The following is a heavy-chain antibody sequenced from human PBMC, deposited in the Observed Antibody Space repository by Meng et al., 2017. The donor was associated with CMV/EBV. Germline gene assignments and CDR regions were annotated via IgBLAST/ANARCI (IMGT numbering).Heavy chain of an antibody. Sequence: SETLSLTCTVSGGSISSSSYYWGWIRQPPGKGLEWIGSIYYSGSTYYNPSLKSRVTISVDTSKNQFSLKLSSVTAADTAVYYCAQGGTFDAFDIWGQGTTVTVSS. CDR2: IYYSGST. J-gene: IGHJ3*02. CDR3: AQGGTFDAFDI. V-gene: IGHV4-39*07. CDR1: GGSISSSSYY.